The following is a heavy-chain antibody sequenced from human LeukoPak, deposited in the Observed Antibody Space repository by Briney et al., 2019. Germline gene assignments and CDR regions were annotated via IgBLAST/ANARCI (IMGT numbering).Heavy chain of an antibody. CDR3: VKDRPCETCMPMDA. J-gene: IGHJ6*02. V-gene: IGHV3-23*01. Sequence: GGSLRLSCAASGFRFTDYSMSWVRQAPGKGLEWVAGLSRSGEYKYYADSVKGRFTISRDNSEDTVSLQMNSLRAEDSAIYFCVKDRPCETCMPMDAWGQGTTVTVSS. D-gene: IGHD2-2*01. CDR2: LSRSGEYK. CDR1: GFRFTDYS.